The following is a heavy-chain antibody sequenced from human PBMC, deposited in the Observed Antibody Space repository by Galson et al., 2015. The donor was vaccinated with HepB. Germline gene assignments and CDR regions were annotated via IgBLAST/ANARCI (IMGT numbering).Heavy chain of an antibody. Sequence: SVKVSCKASGGTFSSYAISWVRQAPGQGLEWMGGIIPILGIANYAQKFQGRVTITADKSTSTAYMELSSLRSEDTAVYYCARGYYYGSGGPDYYYYYMDVWGKGTTVTVSS. V-gene: IGHV1-69*10. D-gene: IGHD3-10*01. CDR2: IIPILGIA. J-gene: IGHJ6*03. CDR1: GGTFSSYA. CDR3: ARGYYYGSGGPDYYYYYMDV.